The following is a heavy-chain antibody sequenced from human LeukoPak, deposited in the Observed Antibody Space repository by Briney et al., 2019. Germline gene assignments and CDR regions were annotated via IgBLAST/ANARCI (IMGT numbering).Heavy chain of an antibody. V-gene: IGHV1-18*01. Sequence: ASVKVSCKASGYTFSNYGISWVRQAPGQGLEWMGWMSAYNGNANYAQKLQGRVTLTRDMSTSTDYLELSSLRSEDTAVYYCARDNSVRDEAWWFNPWGQGTLVTVSS. CDR2: MSAYNGNA. D-gene: IGHD5-24*01. J-gene: IGHJ5*02. CDR1: GYTFSNYG. CDR3: ARDNSVRDEAWWFNP.